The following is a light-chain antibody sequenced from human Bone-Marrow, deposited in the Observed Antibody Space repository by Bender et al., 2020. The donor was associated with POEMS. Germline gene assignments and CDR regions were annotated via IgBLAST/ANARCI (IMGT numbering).Light chain of an antibody. Sequence: SYELTQPPSVSVSPGQTATITCSGDKLGDKYACWYQQKPGQSPVMVIYQDTKRPSGIPERFSGSNSENTATLTISGTQSMDEADYYCQAWDHGTAVFGGGTKLTVL. CDR1: KLGDKY. V-gene: IGLV3-1*01. CDR2: QDT. CDR3: QAWDHGTAV. J-gene: IGLJ3*02.